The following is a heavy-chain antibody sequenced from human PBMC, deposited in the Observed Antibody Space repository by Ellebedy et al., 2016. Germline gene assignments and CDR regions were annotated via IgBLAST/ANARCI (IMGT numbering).Heavy chain of an antibody. CDR2: ISDSGDT. Sequence: SETLSLTXTVSGGSLSTSGYFWSWIRQHPGKGLEWIGYISDSGDTYYNPSLRNRLSMSVDSSKNQFSLKLSSVTAADTAFYYCARDMFLYDSSAYWIDPWGQGILVTVSS. CDR1: GGSLSTSGYF. CDR3: ARDMFLYDSSAYWIDP. J-gene: IGHJ5*02. D-gene: IGHD3-22*01. V-gene: IGHV4-31*03.